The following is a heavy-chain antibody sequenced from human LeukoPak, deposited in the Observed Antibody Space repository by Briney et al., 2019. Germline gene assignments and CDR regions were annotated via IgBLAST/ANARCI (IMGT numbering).Heavy chain of an antibody. Sequence: GGSLRLSCAASGFTFDDYAMHWVRQAPGKGLEWDSGISWNSVSIVYADSVKGRFSLSRDNAKNSLYLQMNSLRDEDMALYYCAKDTVGLTVGGMDVWGKGTTVTVSS. J-gene: IGHJ6*04. V-gene: IGHV3-9*03. CDR2: ISWNSVSI. D-gene: IGHD3-22*01. CDR1: GFTFDDYA. CDR3: AKDTVGLTVGGMDV.